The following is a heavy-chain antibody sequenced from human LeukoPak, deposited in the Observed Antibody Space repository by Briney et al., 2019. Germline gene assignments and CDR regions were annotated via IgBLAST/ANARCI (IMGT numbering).Heavy chain of an antibody. CDR3: ARTGYSYGYWWFDP. CDR2: TNPNSGGT. V-gene: IGHV1-2*02. CDR1: GYTFTGYY. D-gene: IGHD5-18*01. J-gene: IGHJ5*02. Sequence: GASVKVSCKASGYTFTGYYVHWVRQAPGQGLEWMGWTNPNSGGTNYAQKFQGRVTMTRDTSISTAYMELSRLRSDDTAVYYCARTGYSYGYWWFDPWGQGTLVTVSS.